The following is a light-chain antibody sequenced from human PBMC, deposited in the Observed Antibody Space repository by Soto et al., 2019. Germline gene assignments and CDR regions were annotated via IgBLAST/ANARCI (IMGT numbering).Light chain of an antibody. CDR3: SSYISSSTLVV. CDR2: EVS. J-gene: IGLJ1*01. CDR1: SSDVGGYNY. V-gene: IGLV2-14*01. Sequence: QSVLTQPASVSGSPGQSITISCTGTSSDVGGYNYVSWYQQHPGKAPKLMIYEVSNRPSGVSNRFSGSKSGNTASLTISGLQAEDEADYYCSSYISSSTLVVFGTGTKLTVL.